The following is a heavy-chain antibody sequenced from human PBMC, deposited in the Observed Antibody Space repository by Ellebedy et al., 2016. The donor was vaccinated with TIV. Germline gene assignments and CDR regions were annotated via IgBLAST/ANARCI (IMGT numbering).Heavy chain of an antibody. J-gene: IGHJ4*02. Sequence: GESLKISCAASGFTFSSYAMSWVRQAPGKGLEWVSSISGSGGTTSYADSVKGRFTISRDNSKNTLSLQMNSLRAEDTAVYYCAKGRGGGSDSSAPRYYFDYWGLGTLVTVSS. CDR1: GFTFSSYA. V-gene: IGHV3-23*01. CDR3: AKGRGGGSDSSAPRYYFDY. CDR2: ISGSGGTT. D-gene: IGHD3-22*01.